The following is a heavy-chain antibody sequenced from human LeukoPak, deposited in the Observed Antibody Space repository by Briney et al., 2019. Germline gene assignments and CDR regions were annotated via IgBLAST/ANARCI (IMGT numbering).Heavy chain of an antibody. Sequence: PSETLSLTCTVSGGSISSGGYYWSWIRQHPGKGLEWIGYIYDSDTTFYNPSLKSRVTISVDTSKKQFSLKLRSVTVADTALYYCARALDDNAVERWAFDIWGQGTMVTVSS. CDR1: GGSISSGGYY. CDR3: ARALDDNAVERWAFDI. D-gene: IGHD2-2*01. V-gene: IGHV4-31*03. CDR2: IYDSDTT. J-gene: IGHJ3*02.